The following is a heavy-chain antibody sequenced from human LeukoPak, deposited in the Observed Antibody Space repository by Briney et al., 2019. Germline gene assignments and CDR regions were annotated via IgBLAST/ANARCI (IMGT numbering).Heavy chain of an antibody. Sequence: PSETLSLTCTVSGSSISSYYWSWIRQPPGKGLEWIGYFYNSGSTNYNPSLKSRVTISVDTSKNQFSLKLTSVTAADTAVYYCARHGGSYSFDYWGQGTLVTVSS. J-gene: IGHJ4*02. V-gene: IGHV4-59*08. CDR2: FYNSGST. D-gene: IGHD1-26*01. CDR1: GSSISSYY. CDR3: ARHGGSYSFDY.